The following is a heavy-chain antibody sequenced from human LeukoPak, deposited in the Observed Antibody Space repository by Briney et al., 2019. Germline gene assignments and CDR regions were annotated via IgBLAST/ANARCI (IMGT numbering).Heavy chain of an antibody. CDR1: GFTFSSYA. V-gene: IGHV3-30-3*02. D-gene: IGHD2-15*01. Sequence: GGSLRLSCAASGFTFSSYAMSWVRQAPGKGLEWVAVISYDGSNKYYADSVKGRFTISRDNSKNTLYLQMNSLRAEDTAVYYCAKEIIAATTVQGFDYWGQGTLVTVSS. CDR2: ISYDGSNK. J-gene: IGHJ4*02. CDR3: AKEIIAATTVQGFDY.